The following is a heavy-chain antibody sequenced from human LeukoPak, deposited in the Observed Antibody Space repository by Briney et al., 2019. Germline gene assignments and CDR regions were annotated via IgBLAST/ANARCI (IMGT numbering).Heavy chain of an antibody. J-gene: IGHJ4*02. CDR3: AKEEVPNDY. CDR1: GYTLNSNA. CDR2: INSIGVTT. D-gene: IGHD2-2*01. V-gene: IGHV3-23*01. Sequence: GGSLRLSCVVSGYTLNSNAMCWVCQALGKGLEWVSAINSIGVTTYYADSVEGRFTISRDTSKNTLYLQMNTLRPQDTTVYYCAKEEVPNDYWGQGTLVTVSS.